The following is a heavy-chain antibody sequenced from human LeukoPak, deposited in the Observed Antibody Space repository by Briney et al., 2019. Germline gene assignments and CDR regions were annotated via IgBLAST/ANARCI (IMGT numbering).Heavy chain of an antibody. CDR2: ISSSSSTI. J-gene: IGHJ4*02. CDR1: GFTLSSYS. Sequence: GGSLRLSCAASGFTLSSYSMNWVRQAPGKGLEWVSYISSSSSTIFYEDSVKGRFTISRDNAKNSLYLQMNSLRDEDTALYYCARDGSMDGPDFDYWGQGALVTVSS. D-gene: IGHD3/OR15-3a*01. CDR3: ARDGSMDGPDFDY. V-gene: IGHV3-48*02.